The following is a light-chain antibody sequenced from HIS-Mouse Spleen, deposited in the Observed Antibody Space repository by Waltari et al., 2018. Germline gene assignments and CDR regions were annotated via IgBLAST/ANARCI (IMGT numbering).Light chain of an antibody. Sequence: SYELTHPPSVSVSPGHTARTTCAGDASPKKYAYRYQQKSGQAPVLVIYEDSKRPSGIPERFSGSSSGTMATLTISGAQVEDEADYYCYSTDSSGNHRVFGGGTKLTVL. V-gene: IGLV3-10*01. J-gene: IGLJ2*01. CDR2: EDS. CDR1: ASPKKY. CDR3: YSTDSSGNHRV.